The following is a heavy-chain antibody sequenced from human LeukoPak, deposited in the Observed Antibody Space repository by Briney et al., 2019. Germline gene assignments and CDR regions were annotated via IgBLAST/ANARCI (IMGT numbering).Heavy chain of an antibody. V-gene: IGHV4-34*01. CDR3: ARGLGYYDSSGYLTGALPDY. CDR1: GGSFSGYY. Sequence: PSETLSLTCAVYGGSFSGYYWSWIRQPPGKGLEWIGEINHSESTNYNPSLKSRVTISVDTSKNQFSLKLTSVTAADTAVYYCARGLGYYDSSGYLTGALPDYWGQGTLVTVSS. CDR2: INHSEST. J-gene: IGHJ4*02. D-gene: IGHD3-22*01.